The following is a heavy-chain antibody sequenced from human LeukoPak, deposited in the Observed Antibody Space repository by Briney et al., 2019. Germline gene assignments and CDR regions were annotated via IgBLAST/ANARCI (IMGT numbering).Heavy chain of an antibody. CDR3: ARVRGYCSGSSCYRDAFGI. V-gene: IGHV3-74*01. CDR1: GFTSSDYW. Sequence: GGSLKLSCAASGFTSSDYWMHWVRQAPGKGLVWVSRINYDGSSTSYADSVKGRFTISRDNAKNTLYLQMNSLRVEDTAVYYCARVRGYCSGSSCYRDAFGIWGQGTMVTVSS. CDR2: INYDGSST. J-gene: IGHJ3*02. D-gene: IGHD2-15*01.